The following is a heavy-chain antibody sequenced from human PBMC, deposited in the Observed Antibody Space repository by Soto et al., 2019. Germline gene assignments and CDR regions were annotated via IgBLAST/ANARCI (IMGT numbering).Heavy chain of an antibody. CDR1: GFTFTNYA. CDR2: ILGSGHTT. V-gene: IGHV3-23*01. D-gene: IGHD3-10*02. J-gene: IGHJ3*01. Sequence: GGSLRLSCAASGFTFTNYAMSWVRQAPGKGPEWVSGILGSGHTTFYADSVKRRFIVSSDNSKNTLSLQMTSLRAEDTAVYYCANGPNTDYVGAFEFWGHGTMVTVSS. CDR3: ANGPNTDYVGAFEF.